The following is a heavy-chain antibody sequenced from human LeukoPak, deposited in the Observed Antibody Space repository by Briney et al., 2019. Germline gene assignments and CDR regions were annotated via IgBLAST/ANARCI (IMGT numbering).Heavy chain of an antibody. D-gene: IGHD3-10*01. CDR2: ISGSGGSR. Sequence: PGGSLRLSCAASGFTFSSYEMNWVRQAPGKGLEWVSAISGSGGSRYYADSVKGRFTISRDNSKNTLYLQMNSLRAEDTAVYYCAKAYGSGSYSYFDYWGQGTLVTVSS. CDR1: GFTFSSYE. V-gene: IGHV3-23*01. CDR3: AKAYGSGSYSYFDY. J-gene: IGHJ4*02.